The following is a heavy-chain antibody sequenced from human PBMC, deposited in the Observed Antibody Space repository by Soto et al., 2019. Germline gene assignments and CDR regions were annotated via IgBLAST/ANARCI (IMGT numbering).Heavy chain of an antibody. V-gene: IGHV3-23*01. Sequence: VGSLRLSCAASGFTFSSYAMSWVRQAPGKGLEWVSAISGSGGSTYYADSVKGRFTISRDNSKNTLYLQMNSLRAEDTAVYYCAKRPGPDSSSWYVAWFDPWGQGTLVTVSS. CDR2: ISGSGGST. CDR1: GFTFSSYA. D-gene: IGHD6-13*01. J-gene: IGHJ5*02. CDR3: AKRPGPDSSSWYVAWFDP.